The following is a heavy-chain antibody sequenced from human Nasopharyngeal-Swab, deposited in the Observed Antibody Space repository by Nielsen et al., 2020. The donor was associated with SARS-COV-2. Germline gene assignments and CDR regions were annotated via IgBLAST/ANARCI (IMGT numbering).Heavy chain of an antibody. Sequence: GESLKISCAASGFTFNNYNFNWVRQAPGKGLEWVSSISSSSSYIYYADSVKGRFTIPRDNVKNSLYPQMNSLRAEDTAVYYCAKLGYFDLWGRGTLVTVSS. V-gene: IGHV3-21*01. CDR2: ISSSSSYI. J-gene: IGHJ2*01. CDR1: GFTFNNYN. CDR3: AKLGYFDL.